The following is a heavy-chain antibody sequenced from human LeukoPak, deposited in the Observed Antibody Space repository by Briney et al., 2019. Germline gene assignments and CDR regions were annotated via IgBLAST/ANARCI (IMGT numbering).Heavy chain of an antibody. J-gene: IGHJ4*02. CDR2: IRADGTTK. CDR1: GLSVRDFE. CDR3: SRRFRD. V-gene: IGHV3-48*03. D-gene: IGHD5-24*01. Sequence: GGSLRLSCVGSGLSVRDFEMNWVRQAPGKGLEWVAHIRADGTTKWYADSVRGRFNIARDNARNSLFLQMNSLRAEDTATYYCSRRFRDWGQGILVTVSS.